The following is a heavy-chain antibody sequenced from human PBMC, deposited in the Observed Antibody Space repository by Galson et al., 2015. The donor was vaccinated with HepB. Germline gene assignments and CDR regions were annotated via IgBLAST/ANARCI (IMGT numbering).Heavy chain of an antibody. CDR1: GYTFNNYG. CDR2: INTNTGNP. Sequence: SVKVSCKASGYTFNNYGINWVRQAPGQGLEWMGRINTNTGNPTYAQGFTGRFVFSLDISVSTAYLQISSLKAEDTAFYFCAGAEGSGYYYVGYWGQGTLVTVSS. CDR3: AGAEGSGYYYVGY. D-gene: IGHD3-22*01. J-gene: IGHJ4*02. V-gene: IGHV7-4-1*02.